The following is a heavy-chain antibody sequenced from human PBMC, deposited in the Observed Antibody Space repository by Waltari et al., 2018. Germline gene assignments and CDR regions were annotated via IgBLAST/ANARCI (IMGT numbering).Heavy chain of an antibody. Sequence: QLQLQESGSGLVRPSQTLSLTCAVSGGSINSGTYSWSWIRQPPGKGLEWLASIYHSGRSSFNPSLESRVTISLDKSKNQFSLTLTSVTAADTAVYYCARDATREDTGIDTGGQGTLVTVSS. CDR3: ARDATREDTGIDT. CDR1: GGSINSGTYS. D-gene: IGHD5-12*01. V-gene: IGHV4-30-2*01. CDR2: IYHSGRS. J-gene: IGHJ5*02.